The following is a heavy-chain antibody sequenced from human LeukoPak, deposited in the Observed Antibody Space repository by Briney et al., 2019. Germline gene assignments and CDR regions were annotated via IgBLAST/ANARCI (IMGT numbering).Heavy chain of an antibody. J-gene: IGHJ5*02. CDR1: GYTFTSYA. Sequence: ASVKVSCKASGYTFTSYAMNWVRQAPGQGLEWMGWINPNSGGTNYAQKFQGRVTMTRDTSISTAYMELSRLRSDDTAVYYCARGDYDYVWGSYRGFDPWGQGTLVTVSS. V-gene: IGHV1-2*02. D-gene: IGHD3-16*02. CDR3: ARGDYDYVWGSYRGFDP. CDR2: INPNSGGT.